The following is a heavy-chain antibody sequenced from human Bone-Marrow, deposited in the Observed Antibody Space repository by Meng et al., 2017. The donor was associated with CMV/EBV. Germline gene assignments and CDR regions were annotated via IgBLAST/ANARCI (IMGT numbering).Heavy chain of an antibody. D-gene: IGHD3-3*01. V-gene: IGHV1-69*04. CDR1: GGTFSSYA. J-gene: IGHJ6*02. CDR3: ARGGVQRDYDFWSGYSSGLYYGMGV. CDR2: IIPILGIA. Sequence: SVKVSCKASGGTFSSYAISWVRQAPGQGLEWMGRIIPILGIANYAQKFQGRVTITADKSTSTAYMELSSLRSEDTAVYYCARGGVQRDYDFWSGYSSGLYYGMGVWGQGTTVTVSS.